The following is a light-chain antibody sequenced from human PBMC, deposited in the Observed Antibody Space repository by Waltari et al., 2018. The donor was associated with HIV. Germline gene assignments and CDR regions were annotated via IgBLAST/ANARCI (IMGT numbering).Light chain of an antibody. CDR3: QQYYSTSWT. CDR2: GAS. CDR1: HSVNANH. V-gene: IGKV3D-7*01. Sequence: EIAMTPSPGTLPLSPGGTANLNCDASHSVNANHLAWYQQKPGPPPRLRIYGASTRNTGVPDRFTVIASGTDFTLTISSLQAEDVAVYYCQQYYSTSWTFGQGTKVEIK. J-gene: IGKJ1*01.